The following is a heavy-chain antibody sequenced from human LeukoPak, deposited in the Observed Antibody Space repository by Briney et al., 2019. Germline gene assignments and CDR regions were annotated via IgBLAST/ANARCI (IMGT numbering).Heavy chain of an antibody. CDR3: AKGYDFDY. CDR2: IRYDGSNK. V-gene: IGHV3-30*02. CDR1: GGSISSYY. D-gene: IGHD3-3*01. Sequence: PSETLSLTCTVSGGSISSYYWSWIRQPPGKGLEWVAFIRYDGSNKYYADSVKGRFTISRDNSKNTLYLQMNSLRAEDTAVYYCAKGYDFDYWGQGTLVTVSS. J-gene: IGHJ4*02.